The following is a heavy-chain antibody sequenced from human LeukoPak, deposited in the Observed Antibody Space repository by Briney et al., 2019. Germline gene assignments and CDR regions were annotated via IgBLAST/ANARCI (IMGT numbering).Heavy chain of an antibody. V-gene: IGHV3-23*01. CDR3: AKVLPSSWYDFDI. CDR2: ISGSGVNT. D-gene: IGHD6-13*01. J-gene: IGHJ3*02. Sequence: GGSLRLSCAASGFTFSTYAMSWVRQAPGKGLEWVSTISGSGVNTYYADSVRGRFTISRDNSKNTLYLQVNSLRADDTAVYYCAKVLPSSWYDFDIWGQGTMVTVSS. CDR1: GFTFSTYA.